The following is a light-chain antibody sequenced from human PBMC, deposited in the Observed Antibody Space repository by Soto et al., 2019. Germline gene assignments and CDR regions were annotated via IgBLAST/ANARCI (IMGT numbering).Light chain of an antibody. CDR3: SSYAGNNNLV. CDR1: SSDVGYYNY. Sequence: QSALTQPPSASGSPGQSVTISCTGTSSDVGYYNYVSWYQQFPGKAPKLMIYEVIKRPSGVPDRFSGSKSGNTASLTVSGLQAEDEADYYCSSYAGNNNLVFGGGTQLTVL. CDR2: EVI. V-gene: IGLV2-8*01. J-gene: IGLJ2*01.